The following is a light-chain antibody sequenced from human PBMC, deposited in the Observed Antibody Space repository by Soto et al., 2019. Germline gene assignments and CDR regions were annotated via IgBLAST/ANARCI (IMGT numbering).Light chain of an antibody. CDR1: QTVSYN. V-gene: IGKV3-15*01. CDR2: GAF. J-gene: IGKJ4*01. Sequence: EIVMTQSPATLSVSPGETATLSCRASQTVSYNLAWYQQKPGQGPRLLIYGAFTRATGILARFSGSGSGTEFTLTISRLQSEDVVVYYCQQYKNWPALTFGGGTKVEIK. CDR3: QQYKNWPALT.